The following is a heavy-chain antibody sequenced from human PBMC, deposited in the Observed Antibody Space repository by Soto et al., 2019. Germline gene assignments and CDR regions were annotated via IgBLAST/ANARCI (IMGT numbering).Heavy chain of an antibody. CDR3: ARDRTSIAAARLDY. V-gene: IGHV3-30-3*01. CDR1: GFTFSSYA. J-gene: IGHJ4*02. Sequence: QVQLVESGGGVVQPGRSLRLSCAASGFTFSSYAMHWVRQAPGKGLDWVAFISYDGTNKYYADSVKGRFTISRDNSRNTLYLQMNSLRGEDTAVYYCARDRTSIAAARLDYWGQGILVTVSS. D-gene: IGHD6-13*01. CDR2: ISYDGTNK.